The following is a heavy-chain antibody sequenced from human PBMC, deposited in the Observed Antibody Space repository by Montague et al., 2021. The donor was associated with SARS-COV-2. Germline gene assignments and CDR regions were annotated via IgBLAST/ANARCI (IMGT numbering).Heavy chain of an antibody. CDR3: ARGWAFDP. CDR1: GGSTASHY. V-gene: IGHV4-59*08. CDR2: VYYNGDT. Sequence: SETLSLTCTVSGGSTASHYWNWIRQSPGKRPEWIGYVYYNGDTKYNPSLQRRVTISIATPEIQFSLRLNSVTAADTAVYFCARGWAFDPWGQGRLVTVSS. J-gene: IGHJ3*01. D-gene: IGHD6-19*01.